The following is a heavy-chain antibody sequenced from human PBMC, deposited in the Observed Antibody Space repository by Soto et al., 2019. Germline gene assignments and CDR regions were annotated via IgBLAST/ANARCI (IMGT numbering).Heavy chain of an antibody. CDR2: INHSGST. CDR1: GGSFSGYY. V-gene: IGHV4-34*01. D-gene: IGHD4-17*01. CDR3: ARGLGDYGDYGGRDY. Sequence: SETLSLTCAVYGGSFSGYYWSWIRQPPGKGLEWIGEINHSGSTNYNPSLKSRVTISVDTFKNQFSLKLRSVTAADTAVYYCARGLGDYGDYGGRDYWGQGTLVTPPQ. J-gene: IGHJ4*02.